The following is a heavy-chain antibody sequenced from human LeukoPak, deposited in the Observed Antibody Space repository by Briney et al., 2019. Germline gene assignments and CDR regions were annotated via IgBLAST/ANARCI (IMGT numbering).Heavy chain of an antibody. Sequence: GGFLRVPWAASGLTLSSHSMNWVRQTPHKRPEWVAVISDDGRDTYYADSVKGRFTISRDNSKNTLYLQMNSLSPEDTAVVYCARVGRVSIYPSYMDVWGKGTTVTVSS. J-gene: IGHJ6*03. CDR1: GLTLSSHS. CDR2: ISDDGRDT. V-gene: IGHV3-30*03. D-gene: IGHD6-6*01. CDR3: ARVGRVSIYPSYMDV.